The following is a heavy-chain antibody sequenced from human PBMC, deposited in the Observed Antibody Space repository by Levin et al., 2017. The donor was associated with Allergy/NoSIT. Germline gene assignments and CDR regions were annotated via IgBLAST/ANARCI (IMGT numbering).Heavy chain of an antibody. Sequence: SQTLSLTCTVSGGSISNYYWHWLRQPPGKGLDWIGSIYYSGSTTYNPPLKSRVTISVDTSKNQLFLRLNSMTAADTAVYYCTREAYFDSGAGPRKAFDIWGQGTMVTVSS. V-gene: IGHV4-59*01. CDR1: GGSISNYY. CDR3: TREAYFDSGAGPRKAFDI. D-gene: IGHD3-10*01. CDR2: IYYSGST. J-gene: IGHJ3*02.